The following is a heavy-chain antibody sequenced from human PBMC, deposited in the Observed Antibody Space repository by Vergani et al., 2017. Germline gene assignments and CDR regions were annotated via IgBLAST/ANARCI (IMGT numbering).Heavy chain of an antibody. Sequence: QVQLQESGPELLKPSQTLSLTCSVAGDSISSGNYFWNWIRQPAGKGLEWMGRIYSSGRTSYNPSIKSRITMSLDTSKNQFSLSLSSVTAADTAVYYCAHGTFLHAFDNWGQGTVVTVSS. CDR3: AHGTFLHAFDN. CDR1: GDSISSGNYF. V-gene: IGHV4-61*02. CDR2: IYSSGRT. J-gene: IGHJ3*02. D-gene: IGHD3-3*01.